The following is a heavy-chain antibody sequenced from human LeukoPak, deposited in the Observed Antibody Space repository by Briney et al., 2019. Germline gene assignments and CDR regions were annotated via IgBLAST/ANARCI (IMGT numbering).Heavy chain of an antibody. CDR3: AELGITMIGGV. V-gene: IGHV3-23*01. CDR2: ISSGDST. CDR1: KFNFA. Sequence: AGESLRLSCAASKFNFAMSWVRQTAGKRLEWVSAISSGDSTFYADSVKGRFTISRDNSKNTLYLQMNSLRAEDTAVYYCAELGITMIGGVWGKGTTVTISS. J-gene: IGHJ6*04. D-gene: IGHD3-10*02.